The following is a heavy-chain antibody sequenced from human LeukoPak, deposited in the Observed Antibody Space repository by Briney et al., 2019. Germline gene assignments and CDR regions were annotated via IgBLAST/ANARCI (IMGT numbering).Heavy chain of an antibody. D-gene: IGHD3-3*01. Sequence: GSLRLSCAASGFTVSSNYMSWIRQPPGKGLEWIGEINHSGSTNYNPSLKSRVTISVDTSKNQFSLKLSSVTAADTAVYYCATQHYDFWSGYYTPIDYWGQGTLVTVSS. V-gene: IGHV4-34*08. CDR1: GFTVSSNY. CDR3: ATQHYDFWSGYYTPIDY. J-gene: IGHJ4*02. CDR2: INHSGST.